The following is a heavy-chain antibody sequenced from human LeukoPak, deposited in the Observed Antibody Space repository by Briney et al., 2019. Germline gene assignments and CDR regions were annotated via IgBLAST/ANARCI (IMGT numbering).Heavy chain of an antibody. V-gene: IGHV3-21*01. Sequence: GGSLRLSCAASGFIFSTYNINWVRQAPGKGLEWVSSISSSGNYVYYADSVKGRFTISRDNAKNSLYLQMNSLRAEDTAVYYCARDGIAAAALPQRVDYWGRGTLVTVSS. CDR3: ARDGIAAAALPQRVDY. D-gene: IGHD6-13*01. CDR1: GFIFSTYN. J-gene: IGHJ4*02. CDR2: ISSSGNYV.